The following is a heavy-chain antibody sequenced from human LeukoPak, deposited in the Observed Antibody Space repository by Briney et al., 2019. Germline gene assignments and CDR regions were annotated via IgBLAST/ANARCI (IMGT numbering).Heavy chain of an antibody. CDR2: ISSSSSTI. J-gene: IGHJ4*02. V-gene: IGHV3-48*04. Sequence: GGSLRLSCAASGFTFSSCIIDWVRQAPGKGLEWPSYISSSSSTIYYADSVKGRFTISRDNAKNSVYLQMNSLRAEDTAVYYCARVWSSGYTKDYWGQGTLVTVSS. CDR3: ARVWSSGYTKDY. CDR1: GFTFSSCI. D-gene: IGHD3-22*01.